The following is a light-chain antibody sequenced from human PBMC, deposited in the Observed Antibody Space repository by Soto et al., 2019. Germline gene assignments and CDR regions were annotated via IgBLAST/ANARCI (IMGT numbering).Light chain of an antibody. CDR2: GAS. CDR1: QLVSSNF. J-gene: IGKJ5*01. Sequence: PGERATLSCRASQLVSSNFLAWYQQKPGQAPRLLIYGASSRATGIPDRFSGSGSGTDFTLTISSLEPEDVAVYHCQQRSNWPSITFGQGTRLEIK. CDR3: QQRSNWPSIT. V-gene: IGKV3D-20*02.